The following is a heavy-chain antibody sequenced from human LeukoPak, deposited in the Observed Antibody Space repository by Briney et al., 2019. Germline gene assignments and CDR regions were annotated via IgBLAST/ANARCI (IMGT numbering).Heavy chain of an antibody. D-gene: IGHD6-19*01. J-gene: IGHJ5*02. V-gene: IGHV3-30*02. Sequence: GGSLRLSCAASGFTFSSYGMHWVRQAPGKGLEWVAFIRYDGSNKYYADSVKGRFTISRDNSKNTLYLQMNSLRAEDTAVYYCAKGQWLVRNWYDPWGQGTLVTVSS. CDR3: AKGQWLVRNWYDP. CDR2: IRYDGSNK. CDR1: GFTFSSYG.